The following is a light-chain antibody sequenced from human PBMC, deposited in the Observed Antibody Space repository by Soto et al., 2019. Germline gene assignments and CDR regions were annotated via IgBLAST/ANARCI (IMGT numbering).Light chain of an antibody. V-gene: IGKV3-20*01. Sequence: EIVLTQSPGTLSLSPGERATLSCRASQSVSSTYLAWYQQKPGQAPRLLVYGESSRATGIPDRFSGSGSGTDFTLTISRVEPEDSAVYYCQQYGHSPRTFGQGTKVEIK. J-gene: IGKJ1*01. CDR1: QSVSSTY. CDR2: GES. CDR3: QQYGHSPRT.